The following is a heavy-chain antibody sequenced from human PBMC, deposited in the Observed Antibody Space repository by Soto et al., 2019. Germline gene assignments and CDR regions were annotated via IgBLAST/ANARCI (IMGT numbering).Heavy chain of an antibody. V-gene: IGHV4-30-4*01. CDR1: GGSVTSDEDY. D-gene: IGHD5-18*01. J-gene: IGHJ4*02. CDR3: ATESGSTYGYFDH. CDR2: ISNSGST. Sequence: SETLSLTCTVSGGSVTSDEDYWTWIRQSPGKGLEWIGYISNSGSTGYNPSLKTRLSVSVDRSKNQFTLRLTSVTAADTAVYFCATESGSTYGYFDHWGQGTQVTVSS.